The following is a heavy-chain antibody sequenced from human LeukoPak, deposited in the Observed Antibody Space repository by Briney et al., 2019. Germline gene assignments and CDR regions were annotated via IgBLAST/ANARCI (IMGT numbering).Heavy chain of an antibody. Sequence: PSETLSLTCTVSGGSISSYYWSWIRQPPGKGLEWIGYIYYSGSTNYNPSLKSRVTISVDTSKNQFSLKLSSVTAADTAVYYCAREKLGVPAATPPHVYFDYWGQGTLVTVSS. CDR2: IYYSGST. V-gene: IGHV4-59*01. J-gene: IGHJ4*02. CDR1: GGSISSYY. CDR3: AREKLGVPAATPPHVYFDY. D-gene: IGHD2-2*01.